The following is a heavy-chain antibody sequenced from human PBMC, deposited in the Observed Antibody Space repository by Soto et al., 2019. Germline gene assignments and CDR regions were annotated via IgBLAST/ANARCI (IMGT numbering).Heavy chain of an antibody. J-gene: IGHJ6*03. CDR3: ARLLKELWFGERNYYYYYMDV. CDR2: IYYSGST. CDR1: GGSISSYY. Sequence: PSETLSLTCTVSGGSISSYYWSWIRQPPGKELKWIGYIYYSGSTNYNPSLKSRVTISVDTSKNQFSLKLSSVTAADTAVYYCARLLKELWFGERNYYYYYMDVWGKGTTVTVSS. D-gene: IGHD3-10*01. V-gene: IGHV4-59*08.